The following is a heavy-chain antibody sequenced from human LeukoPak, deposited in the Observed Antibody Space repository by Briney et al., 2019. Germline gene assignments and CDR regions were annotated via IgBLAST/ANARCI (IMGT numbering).Heavy chain of an antibody. CDR2: INPKTGVT. J-gene: IGHJ5*01. Sequence: ASVKVSCKASGYTFGDYYLTWVRQAPGQGFEWLGWINPKTGVTKYAQKFLGRVTMTGDTSTSTAYMELSRLTSDDTAHYFCARDIILDSWGQGTLVTVSS. V-gene: IGHV1-2*02. CDR3: ARDIILDS. D-gene: IGHD1-14*01. CDR1: GYTFGDYY.